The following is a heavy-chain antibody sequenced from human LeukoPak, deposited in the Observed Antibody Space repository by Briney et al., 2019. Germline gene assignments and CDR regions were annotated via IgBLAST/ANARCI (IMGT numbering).Heavy chain of an antibody. CDR3: ARDRAGNYFDY. CDR2: INSDGSST. CDR1: GFTFSSYW. D-gene: IGHD6-19*01. Sequence: GGSLRLSCAASGFTFSSYWMHWVRQAPGRGLVWVSRINSDGSSTSYADSVKGRFTISRDNSKNTLYLQMDSLRAEDTAVYYWARDRAGNYFDYWGQGTLVTVSS. V-gene: IGHV3-74*01. J-gene: IGHJ4*02.